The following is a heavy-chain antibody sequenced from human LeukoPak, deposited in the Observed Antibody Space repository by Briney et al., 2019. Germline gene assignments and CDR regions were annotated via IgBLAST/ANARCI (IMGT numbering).Heavy chain of an antibody. J-gene: IGHJ6*02. CDR2: INPSGGST. D-gene: IGHD6-6*01. CDR1: GYTFTIYY. V-gene: IGHV1-46*01. Sequence: ASVTVSFKASGYTFTIYYMHWVRQAPGQGLEWMGIINPSGGSTSYAQKFQGRVTMTRDTSTSTVYMELSSLRSEDTAVYYCARDKSIAANYYYYYGMDVWGQGTTVTVSS. CDR3: ARDKSIAANYYYYYGMDV.